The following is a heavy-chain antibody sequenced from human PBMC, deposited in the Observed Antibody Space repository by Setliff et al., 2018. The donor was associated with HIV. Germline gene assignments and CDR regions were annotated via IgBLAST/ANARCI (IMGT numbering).Heavy chain of an antibody. V-gene: IGHV1-46*02. CDR3: AKGLIVATIKGDY. Sequence: ASVKVSCKASGYNFNNYYIQWLRQAPGERPEWIGEINPSGGSTSYAEKFQGRVTMTTDTSTSTAYMELRSLSSDDTAVYYGAKGLIVATIKGDYWGQGTLVTVSS. CDR2: INPSGGST. D-gene: IGHD5-12*01. CDR1: GYNFNNYY. J-gene: IGHJ4*02.